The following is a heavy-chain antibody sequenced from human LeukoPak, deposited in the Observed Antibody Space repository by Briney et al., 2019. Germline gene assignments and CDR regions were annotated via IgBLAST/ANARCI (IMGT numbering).Heavy chain of an antibody. CDR1: GYTFTSYG. Sequence: ASVKVSCKASGYTFTSYGISWVRQAPGQGLEWMGWISAYNGNTHYAQKLQGRVTMTTDTSTSTAYMELRSLRSDDTAVYYCARDIVVVPARLGSTYYYYGMDVWGQGTTVTVSS. CDR2: ISAYNGNT. CDR3: ARDIVVVPARLGSTYYYYGMDV. V-gene: IGHV1-18*01. J-gene: IGHJ6*02. D-gene: IGHD2-2*01.